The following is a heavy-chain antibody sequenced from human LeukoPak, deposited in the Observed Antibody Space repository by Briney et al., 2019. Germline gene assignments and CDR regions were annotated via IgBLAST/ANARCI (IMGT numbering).Heavy chain of an antibody. CDR1: GGFISSSSFY. V-gene: IGHV4-39*07. CDR2: IYYSGST. J-gene: IGHJ5*02. D-gene: IGHD6-13*01. Sequence: SETLSLTCTVSGGFISSSSFYRGWIRQPPGKGLEWIGSIYYSGSTYYNPSLKSRVTISIDTSNNHFYLKMISVTAADTAVYYCARAAASGTWFDPWGQGTLVTVPS. CDR3: ARAAASGTWFDP.